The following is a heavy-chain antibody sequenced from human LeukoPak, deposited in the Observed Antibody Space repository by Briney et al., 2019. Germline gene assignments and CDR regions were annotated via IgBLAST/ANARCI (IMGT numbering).Heavy chain of an antibody. D-gene: IGHD3-10*01. Sequence: GGSLRLSCAPSGFTFSNYGMHWVRQAPGKGLEWVAFIPYDGTNKYYADSVKGRFTISRDNSKNTLYLQMNSLRAADTALYYCVQGTRRGAITMVRGVIGKSYYFDSWGQGTLVTVSS. CDR2: IPYDGTNK. CDR3: VQGTRRGAITMVRGVIGKSYYFDS. J-gene: IGHJ4*02. CDR1: GFTFSNYG. V-gene: IGHV3-30*02.